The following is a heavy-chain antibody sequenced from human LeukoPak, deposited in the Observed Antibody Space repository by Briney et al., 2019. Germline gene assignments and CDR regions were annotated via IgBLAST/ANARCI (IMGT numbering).Heavy chain of an antibody. CDR3: ARDRQHYDSSGYLYYFDY. Sequence: SVKVSCKASGGTFSSYAISWVRQAPGQGLEWMGRIIPIFGTANYAQKFQGRVTITTDESTSTAYMEQNSLRSEDTAVYYCARDRQHYDSSGYLYYFDYWGQGTLVTVSS. CDR1: GGTFSSYA. V-gene: IGHV1-69*05. CDR2: IIPIFGTA. J-gene: IGHJ4*02. D-gene: IGHD3-22*01.